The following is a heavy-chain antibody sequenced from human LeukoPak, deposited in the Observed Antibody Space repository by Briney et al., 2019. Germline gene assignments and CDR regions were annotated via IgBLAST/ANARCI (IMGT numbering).Heavy chain of an antibody. D-gene: IGHD3-22*01. CDR3: ARDHEYDSSGYYSDY. Sequence: KTSETLSLTCTVSGSSISSGSYYWSWIRQPAGKGLEWIGRIYTSGSTNYNPSPKSRVTISVDTSKNQFSLKLSSVTAADTAVYYCARDHEYDSSGYYSDYWGQGTLVTVSS. V-gene: IGHV4-61*02. CDR1: GSSISSGSYY. J-gene: IGHJ4*02. CDR2: IYTSGST.